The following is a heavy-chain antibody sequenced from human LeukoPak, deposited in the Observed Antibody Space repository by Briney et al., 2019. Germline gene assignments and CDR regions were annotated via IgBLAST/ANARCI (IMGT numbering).Heavy chain of an antibody. V-gene: IGHV3-23*01. D-gene: IGHD4-17*01. CDR3: AKDFTTVTQLDY. CDR1: GFSFGSYA. J-gene: IGHJ4*02. Sequence: GGSLRLSCAASGFSFGSYAMSWDRQAPGKGLEWVSGLSGSGGSTYYADSVKGRFTISRDNSKNTLYLQMNSLRAEDTAVYYCAKDFTTVTQLDYWGQGTLVTISS. CDR2: LSGSGGST.